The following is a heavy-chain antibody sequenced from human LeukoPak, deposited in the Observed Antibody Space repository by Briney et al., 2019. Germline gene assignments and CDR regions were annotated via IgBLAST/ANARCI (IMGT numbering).Heavy chain of an antibody. CDR1: GYSITSYW. Sequence: GESLKISCKGSGYSITSYWIGWVRQMPGKGLEWMGIIYPGDSDTRYSPSFQGQVTISADKSISTAYLQWSSLKASDTAMYYCAGLEYSSSSGNYAFDIWGQGTMVTVSS. CDR2: IYPGDSDT. J-gene: IGHJ3*02. V-gene: IGHV5-51*01. D-gene: IGHD6-6*01. CDR3: AGLEYSSSSGNYAFDI.